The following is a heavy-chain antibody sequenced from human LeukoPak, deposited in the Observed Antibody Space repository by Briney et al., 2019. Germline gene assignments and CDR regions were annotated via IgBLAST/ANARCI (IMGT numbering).Heavy chain of an antibody. J-gene: IGHJ6*02. CDR3: AKATFDINNYYYYAMDV. Sequence: PGGSLRLSRAASGFTFSSYDMTWVRQAPGKGLEWVSGVTGSGGGTYYADSVKGRFTISRDNSKNTLYLQMSSLTVEDTAVYYCAKATFDINNYYYYAMDVWGQGTTVTVSS. CDR1: GFTFSSYD. D-gene: IGHD3-9*01. V-gene: IGHV3-23*01. CDR2: VTGSGGGT.